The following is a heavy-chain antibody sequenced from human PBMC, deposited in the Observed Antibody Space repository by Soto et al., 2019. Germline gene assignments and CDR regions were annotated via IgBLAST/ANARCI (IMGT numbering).Heavy chain of an antibody. D-gene: IGHD5-12*01. Sequence: SVKVSCKASGGTFSSYAISWVRQAPGQGLEWMGGIIPIFGTANYAQKFQGRVTITADESTSTAYMELSSLRSEDTAVYYCASSGYSGYDYCLDYWGQGALVTVSS. CDR1: GGTFSSYA. V-gene: IGHV1-69*13. J-gene: IGHJ4*02. CDR3: ASSGYSGYDYCLDY. CDR2: IIPIFGTA.